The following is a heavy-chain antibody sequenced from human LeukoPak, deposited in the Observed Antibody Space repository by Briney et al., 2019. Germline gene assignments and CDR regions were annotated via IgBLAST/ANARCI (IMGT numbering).Heavy chain of an antibody. V-gene: IGHV3-30*18. Sequence: GRSLRLSCAATGFAFSSYGMHWVRQAPGKGLEWVAVISYDGSNKYYADSVKGRFTISRDNSKNTLYLQMNSLRAEDTAVYYCAKGGIDSSGPWWYFDLWGRGTLVTVSS. CDR2: ISYDGSNK. CDR1: GFAFSSYG. D-gene: IGHD6-19*01. J-gene: IGHJ2*01. CDR3: AKGGIDSSGPWWYFDL.